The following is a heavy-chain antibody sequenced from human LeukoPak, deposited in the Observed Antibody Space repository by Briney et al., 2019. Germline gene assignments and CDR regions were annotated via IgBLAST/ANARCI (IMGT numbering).Heavy chain of an antibody. CDR3: ARDGSYSSGWYVY. CDR1: GYSISSGYY. V-gene: IGHV4-38-2*02. Sequence: SETLSLTCTVSGYSISSGYYWGWIRQPPGKGLEWIGSIYHSGSTYYNPSLESRVTISVDTSKNQFSLKLSSVTAADTAVYYCARDGSYSSGWYVYWGQGTLVTVSS. D-gene: IGHD6-19*01. J-gene: IGHJ4*02. CDR2: IYHSGST.